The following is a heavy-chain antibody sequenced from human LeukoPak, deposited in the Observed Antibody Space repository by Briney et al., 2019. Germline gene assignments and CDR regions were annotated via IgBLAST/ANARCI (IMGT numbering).Heavy chain of an antibody. J-gene: IGHJ4*02. CDR3: ARPTYSRNYYWFDY. CDR2: IWYDGSNK. D-gene: IGHD1-26*01. V-gene: IGHV3-33*01. Sequence: GRSLRLSCAASGFTFSSYGMHWVRQAPGKGLEWVAVIWYDGSNKYYADSVKGRFTISRDNSKNTLYLQMNSLRAEDTAVYYCARPTYSRNYYWFDYWGQGTLVTVSS. CDR1: GFTFSSYG.